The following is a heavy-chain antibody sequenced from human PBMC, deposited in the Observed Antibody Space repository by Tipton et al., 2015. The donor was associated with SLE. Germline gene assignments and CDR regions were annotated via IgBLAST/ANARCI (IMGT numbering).Heavy chain of an antibody. CDR2: IYHSGST. J-gene: IGHJ5*02. CDR1: GYSISSGYY. D-gene: IGHD6-19*01. CDR3: AKDGESSGWYENWFDP. V-gene: IGHV4-38-2*02. Sequence: TLSLTCAVSGYSISSGYYWGWIRQPPGKGLEWIGNIYHSGSTNYNPSLKSRVTISVDTSKNQFSLKLSSVTAADTAVYYCAKDGESSGWYENWFDPWGQGTLVTVSS.